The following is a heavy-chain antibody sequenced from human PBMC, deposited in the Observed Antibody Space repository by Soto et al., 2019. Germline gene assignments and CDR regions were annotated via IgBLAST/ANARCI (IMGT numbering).Heavy chain of an antibody. CDR3: AKGIWLPGTAMVKTYYYGMDV. J-gene: IGHJ6*02. CDR1: GFTFSSYG. V-gene: IGHV3-30*18. CDR2: ISYDGSNK. D-gene: IGHD5-18*01. Sequence: QVQLVESGGGVVQPGRSLRLSCAASGFTFSSYGMHWVRQAPGKGLEWVAVISYDGSNKYYADSVKGRFTISRDNSKNTLYLQMNSLRAEDTAVYYCAKGIWLPGTAMVKTYYYGMDVWGQGTTVTVSS.